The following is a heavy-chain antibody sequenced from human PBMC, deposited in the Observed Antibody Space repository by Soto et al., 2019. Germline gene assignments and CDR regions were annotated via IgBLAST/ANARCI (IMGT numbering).Heavy chain of an antibody. D-gene: IGHD1-26*01. Sequence: QVQLVQSGAEVKKPGASVKVSCKASGYTFTSYAMHWVRQAPEQRLEWMGWINAGNGNTKYSQKFQGRVTITRDTSESTAYMELSSLRSEDTAVYYWASRLTELLWGDAFDIWGQGTMVTVSS. CDR1: GYTFTSYA. V-gene: IGHV1-3*01. J-gene: IGHJ3*02. CDR3: ASRLTELLWGDAFDI. CDR2: INAGNGNT.